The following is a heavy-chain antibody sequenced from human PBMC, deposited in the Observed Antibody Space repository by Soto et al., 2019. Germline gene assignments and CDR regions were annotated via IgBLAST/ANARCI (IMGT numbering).Heavy chain of an antibody. CDR3: AKDSWYSSSWYKLAEYFQH. J-gene: IGHJ1*01. CDR1: GFTFSSYA. V-gene: IGHV3-23*01. CDR2: ISGSGGST. Sequence: GGSLRLSCAASGFTFSSYAMSWVRQAPGKGLEWVSAISGSGGSTYYADSVKGRFTISRDNSKNTLYLQMNSLRAEDTAVYYCAKDSWYSSSWYKLAEYFQHWGQGTLVTVSS. D-gene: IGHD6-13*01.